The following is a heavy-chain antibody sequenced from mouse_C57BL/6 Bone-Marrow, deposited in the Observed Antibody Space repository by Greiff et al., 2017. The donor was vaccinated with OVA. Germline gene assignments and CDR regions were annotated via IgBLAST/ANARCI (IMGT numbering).Heavy chain of an antibody. CDR2: IDPSDSYT. Sequence: QVQLQQPGAELVMPGASVKLSCQASGYTFTSYWMHWVKQRPGQGLEWIGDIDPSDSYTHYTQKFTDKSTLTVNKSSSTAYMQLSSLTSEDSAVDYCAREDGNYDYVDYWGQGTTLTVSS. V-gene: IGHV1-69*01. CDR3: AREDGNYDYVDY. J-gene: IGHJ2*01. CDR1: GYTFTSYW. D-gene: IGHD2-1*01.